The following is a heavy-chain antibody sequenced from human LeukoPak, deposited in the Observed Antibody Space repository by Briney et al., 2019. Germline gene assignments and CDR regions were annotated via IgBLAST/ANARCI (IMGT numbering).Heavy chain of an antibody. Sequence: GRSLRLSCAASGFXFSNYGMHWVRQAPGKGLKWVAVIWHDGSNKYYADSEKGRFTISRENSKNTLYLQMNSLRAEDTAVYYCAGNYGPYYFDYWGQGTLVTVSS. J-gene: IGHJ4*02. CDR2: IWHDGSNK. V-gene: IGHV3-33*01. CDR3: AGNYGPYYFDY. CDR1: GFXFSNYG. D-gene: IGHD3-10*01.